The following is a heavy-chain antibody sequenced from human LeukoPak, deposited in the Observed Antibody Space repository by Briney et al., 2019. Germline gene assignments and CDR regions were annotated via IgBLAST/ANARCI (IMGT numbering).Heavy chain of an antibody. CDR2: ISSNGVST. V-gene: IGHV3-64D*09. D-gene: IGHD6-19*01. J-gene: IGHJ4*02. Sequence: GGFLRLSCSASGFTFSSYAMHWVRQAPGKGLEYVSVISSNGVSTYYADSVKGRFTISRDNSKNTLYLQMSSLRAEDTAVYYCVKELRSSGWYGIPDYWGQGTLVTVSS. CDR1: GFTFSSYA. CDR3: VKELRSSGWYGIPDY.